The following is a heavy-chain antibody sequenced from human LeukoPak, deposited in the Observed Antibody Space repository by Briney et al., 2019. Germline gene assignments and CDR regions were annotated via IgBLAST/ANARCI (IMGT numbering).Heavy chain of an antibody. J-gene: IGHJ3*02. CDR3: AKWVSTNWGSKGAFDI. D-gene: IGHD7-27*01. Sequence: GGSLRLSCAASGFTFSSYAMSWVRQAPGKGLEWVSAISGSGGSTYYADSVKGRFTISRDNSKNTRYLQMNSLRAEDTAVYYCAKWVSTNWGSKGAFDIWGQGTMVTVSS. CDR2: ISGSGGST. CDR1: GFTFSSYA. V-gene: IGHV3-23*01.